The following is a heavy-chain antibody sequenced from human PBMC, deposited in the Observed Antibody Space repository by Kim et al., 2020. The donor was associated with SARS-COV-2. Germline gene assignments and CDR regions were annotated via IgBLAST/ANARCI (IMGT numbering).Heavy chain of an antibody. J-gene: IGHJ4*02. CDR3: AHRNCYDTSA. D-gene: IGHD3-22*01. CDR1: GGSLSSSSYY. Sequence: SETLSLTCTVSGGSLSSSSYYWARIRQPPGKGLEWIGSVYYSGTTYYTLSLESRVTISIATSKNPFSLRLNSVAATDTAVYYCAHRNCYDTSAWGPGTL. V-gene: IGHV4-39*01. CDR2: VYYSGTT.